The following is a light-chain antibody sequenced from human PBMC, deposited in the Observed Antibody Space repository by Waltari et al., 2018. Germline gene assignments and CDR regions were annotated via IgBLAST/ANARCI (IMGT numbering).Light chain of an antibody. J-gene: IGLJ3*02. CDR1: DSNIASFG. CDR2: ENT. V-gene: IGLV1-40*01. CDR3: QSYDNSLRGSVL. Sequence: QSVLTQAPSVSGAPGQRVTISCTGGDSNIASFGVNWYQHLPGRAPKLLIYENTNRPSGVPDRFSGSKSGTSASLAIEGLQPEDEGDYYCQSYDNSLRGSVLFGGGTKVTV.